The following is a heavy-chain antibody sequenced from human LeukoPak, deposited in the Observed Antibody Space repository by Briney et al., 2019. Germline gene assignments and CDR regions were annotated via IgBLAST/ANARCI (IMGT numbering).Heavy chain of an antibody. V-gene: IGHV3-30*02. CDR3: ARETYYYDSSGFPDY. CDR2: IRYDGSNK. CDR1: GFTFSSYG. D-gene: IGHD3-22*01. Sequence: PGGSLRLSCAASGFTFSSYGMHWIRQAPGKGLEWVAFIRYDGSNKYYADSVKGRFTISRDNSKNTLYLQMNSLRAEDTAVYYCARETYYYDSSGFPDYWGQGTLVTVSS. J-gene: IGHJ4*02.